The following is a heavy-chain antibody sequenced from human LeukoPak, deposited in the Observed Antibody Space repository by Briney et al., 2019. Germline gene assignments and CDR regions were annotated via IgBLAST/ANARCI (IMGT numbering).Heavy chain of an antibody. V-gene: IGHV4-38-2*01. Sequence: SETLSLTCAVSGYSISSGYYWGWIRQPPGKGLEWIRSIYHSGSTYYNPSLKSRVTISVDTSKNQFSLKLSSVTAADTAVYYCARVVVVPAAMSYNWFDPWGQGTLVTVSS. CDR2: IYHSGST. CDR1: GYSISSGYY. J-gene: IGHJ5*02. CDR3: ARVVVVPAAMSYNWFDP. D-gene: IGHD2-2*01.